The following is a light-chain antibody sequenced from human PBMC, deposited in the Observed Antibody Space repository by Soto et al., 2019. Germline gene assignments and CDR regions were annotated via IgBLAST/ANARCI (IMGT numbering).Light chain of an antibody. V-gene: IGKV1-5*03. J-gene: IGKJ2*01. CDR1: QSISNW. Sequence: DIQMTQSPSTLSASVGDRVTITCRASQSISNWLAWYQQKPRKAPNLLIYKASTLQSGVPSRLSGSGSGTEFTLTISSVQPDDFATYYCQHRTFGQGTKVDIK. CDR3: QHRT. CDR2: KAS.